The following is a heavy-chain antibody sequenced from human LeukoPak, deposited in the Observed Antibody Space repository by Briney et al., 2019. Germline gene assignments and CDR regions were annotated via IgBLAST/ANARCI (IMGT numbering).Heavy chain of an antibody. CDR3: AKDQVVVVPAAMWDY. D-gene: IGHD2-2*01. CDR1: GFTFSSYW. J-gene: IGHJ4*02. CDR2: ISGSGGST. V-gene: IGHV3-23*01. Sequence: PGGSLRLSCAASGFTFSSYWMSWVRQAPGKGLEWVSAISGSGGSTYYADSVKGRFTISRDNSKNTLYLQMNSLRAEDTAVYYCAKDQVVVVPAAMWDYWGQGTLVTVSS.